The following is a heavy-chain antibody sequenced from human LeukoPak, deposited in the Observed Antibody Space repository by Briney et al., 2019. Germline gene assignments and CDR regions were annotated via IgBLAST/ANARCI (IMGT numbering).Heavy chain of an antibody. D-gene: IGHD3-3*01. CDR3: ARGRTLNDDFWSGYSHKWFDP. J-gene: IGHJ5*02. CDR1: GGSISSSSYY. V-gene: IGHV4-39*01. Sequence: SETLSLTCTVSGGSISSSSYYWGWIRQPPGKGLEWIGSIYYSGSTYYNPSLKSRVTISVDTSKNQFSLKLSSMTDADTAVYYCARGRTLNDDFWSGYSHKWFDPWGQGTLVTVSS. CDR2: IYYSGST.